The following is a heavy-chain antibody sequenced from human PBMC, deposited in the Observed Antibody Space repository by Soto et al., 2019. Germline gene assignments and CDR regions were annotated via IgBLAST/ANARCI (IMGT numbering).Heavy chain of an antibody. J-gene: IGHJ6*02. CDR2: INPNSGGT. Sequence: ASVKVSCKASGYTFTGYYMHWVRQAPGQGLEWMGWINPNSGGTNYAQKFQGWVTMTRDTSISTAYMELSRLRSDDTAVYYCARGGIVVVPAAMSYYYYGMDVWGQGTTVTVS. V-gene: IGHV1-2*04. CDR3: ARGGIVVVPAAMSYYYYGMDV. D-gene: IGHD2-2*01. CDR1: GYTFTGYY.